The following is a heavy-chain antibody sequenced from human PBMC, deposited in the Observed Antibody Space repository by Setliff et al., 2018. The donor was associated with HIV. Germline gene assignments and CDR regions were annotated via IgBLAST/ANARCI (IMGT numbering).Heavy chain of an antibody. V-gene: IGHV4-4*07. D-gene: IGHD2-21*02. CDR2: VSSRGDT. Sequence: PSETLSLTCTGSDSGTYYWSWIRQPAGKGLEWIERVSSRGDTNYNPSLKSRVTMSVDTSDNHISLNLKSVTAADTAVYYCAREVGTDRYFDYWGQGTPGTVSS. J-gene: IGHJ4*02. CDR1: DSGTYY. CDR3: AREVGTDRYFDY.